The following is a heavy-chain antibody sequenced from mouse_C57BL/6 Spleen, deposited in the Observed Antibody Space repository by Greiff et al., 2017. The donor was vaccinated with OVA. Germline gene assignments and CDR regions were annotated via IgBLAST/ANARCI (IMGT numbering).Heavy chain of an antibody. CDR2: IDPETGGT. V-gene: IGHV1-15*01. CDR3: TRVVTGSSWFAY. D-gene: IGHD1-1*01. CDR1: GYTFTDYE. J-gene: IGHJ3*01. Sequence: QVQLKQSGAELVRPGASVTLSCKASGYTFTDYEMHWVKQTPVHGLEWIGAIDPETGGTAYNQKFKGKAILTADKSSSTAYMELRSLTSEDSAVYYCTRVVTGSSWFAYWGQGTLVTVSA.